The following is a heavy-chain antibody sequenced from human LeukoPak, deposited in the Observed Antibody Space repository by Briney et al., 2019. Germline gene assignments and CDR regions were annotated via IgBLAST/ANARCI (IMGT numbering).Heavy chain of an antibody. V-gene: IGHV4-4*07. CDR2: IYTSGST. CDR3: ASDVGGSYYYSDY. CDR1: GGSISSYY. D-gene: IGHD1-26*01. J-gene: IGHJ4*02. Sequence: SEPLSLTCTVSGGSISSYYWSWIRQPAGKGLVWIGRIYTSGSTNYNPSLKSRVTMSVDTSKNQFSLKLSSVTAADTAVYYCASDVGGSYYYSDYWGQGTLVTVSS.